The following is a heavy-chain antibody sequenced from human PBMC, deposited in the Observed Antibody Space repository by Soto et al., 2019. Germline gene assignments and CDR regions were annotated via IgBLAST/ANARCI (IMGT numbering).Heavy chain of an antibody. CDR2: IYDSESA. V-gene: IGHV4-31*03. J-gene: IGHJ4*02. CDR1: GESISSGGYY. Sequence: QVQLQESGPGLVKASQTLSLICSVSGESISSGGYYWSWIRHHPGKGLEWIGYIYDSESAYYNPSLTSRVTISMDTSKNHFALKLSSVTAADAAVYYCARASSSSSAADYWGQGTLIPVSS. D-gene: IGHD6-6*01. CDR3: ARASSSSSAADY.